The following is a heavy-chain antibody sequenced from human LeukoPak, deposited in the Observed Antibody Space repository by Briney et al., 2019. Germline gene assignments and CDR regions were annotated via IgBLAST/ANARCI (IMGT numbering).Heavy chain of an antibody. CDR1: GYTFTSYG. CDR2: ISAYNGNT. J-gene: IGHJ5*02. V-gene: IGHV1-18*01. CDR3: ARARIDRPEVSWFDP. D-gene: IGHD3-22*01. Sequence: VASVKVSCKASGYTFTSYGISWVRQAPGQGLEWMGWISAYNGNTNYAQKLQGRVTMTTDTSTSTAYMELRSLRSDDTAVYYCARARIDRPEVSWFDPWGQGTLVTVSS.